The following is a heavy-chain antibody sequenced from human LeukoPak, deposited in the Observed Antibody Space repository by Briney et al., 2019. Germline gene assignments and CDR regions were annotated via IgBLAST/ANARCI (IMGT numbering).Heavy chain of an antibody. D-gene: IGHD4-17*01. CDR3: ASGDYGDYEGWFDP. CDR2: IIPIFGTA. V-gene: IGHV1-69*06. Sequence: ASVKVSCKASGGTFSSYAISWVRQAPGQGLEWMGGIIPIFGTANYAQKFQGRVTITADKSTSTAYMELSRLRSDDTAVYYCASGDYGDYEGWFDPWGQGTLVTVSP. J-gene: IGHJ5*02. CDR1: GGTFSSYA.